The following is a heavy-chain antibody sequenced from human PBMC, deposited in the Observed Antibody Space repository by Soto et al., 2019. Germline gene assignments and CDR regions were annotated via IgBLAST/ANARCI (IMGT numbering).Heavy chain of an antibody. CDR1: GDSISTYY. CDR3: ARLQLVQKVIDY. D-gene: IGHD1-1*01. J-gene: IGHJ4*02. Sequence: SETLSLTCTVSGDSISTYYWSWIRQPPGKGLQWIGYIFYSGGTAYNPSLKSRVTISLDMSKKQISLKLSSVATADTATYFCARLQLVQKVIDYWGQGTLVTVSS. CDR2: IFYSGGT. V-gene: IGHV4-59*01.